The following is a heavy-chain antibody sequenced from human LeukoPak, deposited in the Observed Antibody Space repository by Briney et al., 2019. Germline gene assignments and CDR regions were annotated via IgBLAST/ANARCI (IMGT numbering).Heavy chain of an antibody. V-gene: IGHV5-51*01. CDR3: ARQNCGGDCYLDY. CDR2: IYPGDSDT. CDR1: GYRFTDYW. Sequence: GESLKISCKGSGYRFTDYWIGWVRQMPGKGLEWTGIIYPGDSDTRYSPSFQGQVTISADKSISPAYLQWRSLKASDTAIYYCARQNCGGDCYLDYWGQGTLVTVSS. J-gene: IGHJ4*02. D-gene: IGHD2-21*02.